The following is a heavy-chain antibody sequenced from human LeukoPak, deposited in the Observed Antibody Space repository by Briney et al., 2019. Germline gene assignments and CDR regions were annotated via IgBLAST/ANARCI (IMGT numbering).Heavy chain of an antibody. J-gene: IGHJ6*03. Sequence: SETLSLTCTVSGGPISGYYLTWIRQPPGKGLAWIGYIYSSGSTKYNPSLKSRVTISVDTSKNQFSLNLSSVTAADTAVYYCARVTYDSSGYYHTYYYYVDVWGNGTTVTVSS. D-gene: IGHD3-22*01. CDR1: GGPISGYY. CDR3: ARVTYDSSGYYHTYYYYVDV. V-gene: IGHV4-59*01. CDR2: IYSSGST.